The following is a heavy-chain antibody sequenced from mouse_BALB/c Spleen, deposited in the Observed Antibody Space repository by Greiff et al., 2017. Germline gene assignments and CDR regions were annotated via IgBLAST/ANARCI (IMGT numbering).Heavy chain of an antibody. D-gene: IGHD1-1*01. CDR1: GFTFSSYY. CDR3: ARQAYYGGYYFDY. J-gene: IGHJ2*01. Sequence: DVMLVESGGGLVKLGGSLKLSCAASGFTFSSYYMSWVRQTPEKRLELVAAINSNGGSTYYPDTVKGRFTISRDNAKNTLYLQMSSLKSEDTALYYCARQAYYGGYYFDYWGQGTTLTVSS. V-gene: IGHV5-6-2*01. CDR2: INSNGGST.